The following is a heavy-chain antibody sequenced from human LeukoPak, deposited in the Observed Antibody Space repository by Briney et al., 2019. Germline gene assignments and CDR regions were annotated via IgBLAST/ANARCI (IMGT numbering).Heavy chain of an antibody. V-gene: IGHV4-59*01. D-gene: IGHD3-22*01. CDR2: IYYNGNT. J-gene: IGHJ3*02. CDR1: GASISSSY. CDR3: VRGNYDNRGYSNAFDI. Sequence: PSGTLSLTCTVSGASISSSYWSWVRQPPGKRLEWIGFIYYNGNTNSNPPLKSRVTISVDTSKNQFSLKLTSVTAADTAVYYCVRGNYDNRGYSNAFDIWGQGAMVTVSS.